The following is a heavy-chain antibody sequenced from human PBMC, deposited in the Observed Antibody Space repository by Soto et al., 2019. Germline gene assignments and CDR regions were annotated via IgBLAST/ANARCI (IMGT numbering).Heavy chain of an antibody. J-gene: IGHJ1*01. D-gene: IGHD2-15*01. Sequence: QVQLVESGGGVVQPGRSLRLSCAASGFTFSSCAMHWVRQAPGKGLEWVAVISYDGSNKYYADSVKGRFTISRDNSKNTLYLQMNSLRAEDTAVYYCARDSKYCSGGSCYSVPEYFQHWGQGTLVTVSS. V-gene: IGHV3-30-3*01. CDR3: ARDSKYCSGGSCYSVPEYFQH. CDR1: GFTFSSCA. CDR2: ISYDGSNK.